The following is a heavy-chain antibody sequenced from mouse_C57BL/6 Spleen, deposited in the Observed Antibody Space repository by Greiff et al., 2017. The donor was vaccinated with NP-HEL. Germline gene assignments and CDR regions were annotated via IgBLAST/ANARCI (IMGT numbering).Heavy chain of an antibody. Sequence: QVQLQQPGAELVRPGSSVKLSCKASGYTFTSYWMDWVKQRPGQGLEWIGNIYPSDSETHYNQKFKDKATLTVDKSSSTAYMQLSSLTSEDSAVYYCARFGYYGSSYVYAMDYWGQGTSVTVSS. D-gene: IGHD1-1*01. J-gene: IGHJ4*01. V-gene: IGHV1-61*01. CDR3: ARFGYYGSSYVYAMDY. CDR2: IYPSDSET. CDR1: GYTFTSYW.